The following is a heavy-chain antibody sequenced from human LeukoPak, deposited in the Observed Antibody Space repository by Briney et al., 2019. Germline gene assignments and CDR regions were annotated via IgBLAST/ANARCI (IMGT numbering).Heavy chain of an antibody. V-gene: IGHV3-30*04. J-gene: IGHJ1*01. CDR2: ISYDGSNK. CDR3: ARTNEYSSGMGYFQH. CDR1: GFTFSGFA. Sequence: GGSLRLSCAASGFTFSGFAMSWVRRTPGKGLEWVAVISYDGSNKYYIDSVKGRFTISRDNSKNTLYLQMNSLRAEDTAVYYCARTNEYSSGMGYFQHWGQGTLVTVSS. D-gene: IGHD5-18*01.